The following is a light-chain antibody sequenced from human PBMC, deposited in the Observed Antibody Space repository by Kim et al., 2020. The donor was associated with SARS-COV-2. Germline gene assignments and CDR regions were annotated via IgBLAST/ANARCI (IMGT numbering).Light chain of an antibody. CDR3: ATWDDSLSGVV. CDR1: NSNLGSNF. Sequence: GQRVTISCSGSNSNLGSNFIHWYQQLPGTAPKLLIYRNNQRPSGVPERFSGSKSGTSASLAISGLRSEDEADYYCATWDDSLSGVVFGGGTQLTVL. CDR2: RNN. J-gene: IGLJ2*01. V-gene: IGLV1-47*01.